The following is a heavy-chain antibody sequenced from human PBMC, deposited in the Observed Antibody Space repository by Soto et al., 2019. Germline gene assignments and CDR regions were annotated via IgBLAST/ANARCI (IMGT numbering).Heavy chain of an antibody. CDR2: ISYDGSNK. D-gene: IGHD3-3*01. J-gene: IGHJ6*02. Sequence: VGSLRLSCAASGFTFSSYGMHWVRQAPGKGLEWVAVISYDGSNKYYADSVKGRFTISRDNSKNTLYLQMNSLRAEDTAVYYCAKEVVLRFLEWLPRSHSYGMDVWGQGTTVTVSS. V-gene: IGHV3-30*18. CDR1: GFTFSSYG. CDR3: AKEVVLRFLEWLPRSHSYGMDV.